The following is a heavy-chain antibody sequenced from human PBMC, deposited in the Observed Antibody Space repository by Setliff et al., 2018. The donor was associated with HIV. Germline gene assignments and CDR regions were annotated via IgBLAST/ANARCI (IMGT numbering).Heavy chain of an antibody. CDR1: GITVSTNY. CDR2: IYTGGST. V-gene: IGHV3-66*02. D-gene: IGHD2-8*01. CDR3: ARTEEWWRPFDY. Sequence: LRVSCAAHGITVSTNYLSWVRQAPGKGLEWVYIIYTGGSTYYADSVKGRFTISRDNSKNTLYLQMNSLSAEDTAVYYCARTEEWWRPFDYWGQGTLVTVSS. J-gene: IGHJ4*02.